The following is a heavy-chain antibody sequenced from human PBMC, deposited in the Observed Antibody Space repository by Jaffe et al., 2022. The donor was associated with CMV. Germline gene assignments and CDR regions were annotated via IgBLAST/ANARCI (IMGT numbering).Heavy chain of an antibody. D-gene: IGHD5-12*01. Sequence: EVQLLESGGGLVQPGGSLRLSCAASGFTFSSYSMSWVRQAPGRGLEWVSSITSSGDGTFYADSVKGRFTVSRDNSKNTLYLQMNSLRAEDTAIYYCLRGLSWPDYWGQGTLVTVSS. CDR2: ITSSGDGT. J-gene: IGHJ4*02. CDR3: LRGLSWPDY. V-gene: IGHV3-23*01. CDR1: GFTFSSYS.